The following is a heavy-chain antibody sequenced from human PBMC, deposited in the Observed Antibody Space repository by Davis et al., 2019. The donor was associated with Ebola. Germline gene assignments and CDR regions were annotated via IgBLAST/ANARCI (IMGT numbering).Heavy chain of an antibody. CDR2: IYYSGST. Sequence: SETLSLTCTVSGGSISSGGYYWSWFRQTPGKGLEWIGYIYYSGSTNYNPSLKSRVTISVDTSKNQFSLKLSSVTAADTAVYYCARLLMVAGKFDYWGQGTLVTVSS. CDR3: ARLLMVAGKFDY. D-gene: IGHD2-15*01. J-gene: IGHJ4*02. V-gene: IGHV4-61*08. CDR1: GGSISSGGYY.